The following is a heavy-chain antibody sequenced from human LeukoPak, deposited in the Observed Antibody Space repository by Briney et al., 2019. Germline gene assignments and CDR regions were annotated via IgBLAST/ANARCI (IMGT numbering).Heavy chain of an antibody. J-gene: IGHJ4*02. Sequence: SETLSLTCTVSGGSISSYYWSWIRQPPGKGLEWIGYIYYSGSTNYNPSLKSRVTISVDTSKNQFSLKLSSVTAADTAVYYCALVAGTGPFDYWGQGTLVTVSS. D-gene: IGHD6-19*01. V-gene: IGHV4-59*08. CDR1: GGSISSYY. CDR3: ALVAGTGPFDY. CDR2: IYYSGST.